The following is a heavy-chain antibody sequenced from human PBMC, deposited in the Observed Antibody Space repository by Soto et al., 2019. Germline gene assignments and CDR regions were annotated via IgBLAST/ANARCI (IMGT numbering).Heavy chain of an antibody. CDR2: IIPILGIA. Sequence: VASVKVSCKASGGTFSSYTISWVRQAPGQGLEWMGRIIPILGIANYAQKFQGRVTITADKSTSTAYMELSSLRSEDTAVYYCARSITAAAPQPDYWGQGTLVTVSS. J-gene: IGHJ4*02. D-gene: IGHD6-13*01. V-gene: IGHV1-69*02. CDR1: GGTFSSYT. CDR3: ARSITAAAPQPDY.